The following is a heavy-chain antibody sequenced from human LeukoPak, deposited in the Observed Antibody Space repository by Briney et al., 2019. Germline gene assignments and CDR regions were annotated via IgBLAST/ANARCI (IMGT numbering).Heavy chain of an antibody. V-gene: IGHV3-7*01. CDR2: INQDGSEK. J-gene: IGHJ6*02. Sequence: PGGSLRLSCAASGFPFSTYWLNWVRQAPGKGLEWVANINQDGSEKYYVDSVKGRFTISRDNAKNSLYLHMNSLRAEDTAVYYCAREMGRYYGSGSYYNANYYYYGMDVWGQGTTVTVSS. CDR1: GFPFSTYW. CDR3: AREMGRYYGSGSYYNANYYYYGMDV. D-gene: IGHD3-10*01.